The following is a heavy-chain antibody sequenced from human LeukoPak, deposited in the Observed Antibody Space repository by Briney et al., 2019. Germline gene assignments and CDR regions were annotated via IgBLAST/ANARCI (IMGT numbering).Heavy chain of an antibody. CDR1: GGTFSSYA. CDR3: ARVSAEMATSAGGMGV. Sequence: ASVKVSCKASGGTFSSYAISWVRQAPGQGLEWMGRIIPILGIANYAQKFQGRVTITADKSTSTAYMELSSLRSEDTAVYYCARVSAEMATSAGGMGVWGQGTTVTVSS. D-gene: IGHD5-24*01. CDR2: IIPILGIA. J-gene: IGHJ6*02. V-gene: IGHV1-69*04.